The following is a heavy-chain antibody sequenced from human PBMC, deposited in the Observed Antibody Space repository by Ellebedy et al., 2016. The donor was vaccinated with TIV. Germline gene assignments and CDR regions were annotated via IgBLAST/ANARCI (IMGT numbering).Heavy chain of an antibody. Sequence: PGGSLRLSCAASGFRFSEYYMTWIRQAPGKGLEWVTFISWDTSYTKYADSVKGRFTISRDNAKNSLYLQMNSLRAEDTAVYYCARVGGYTAPNWFDPWGQGTPVTVSS. CDR3: ARVGGYTAPNWFDP. CDR2: ISWDTSYT. CDR1: GFRFSEYY. V-gene: IGHV3-11*06. J-gene: IGHJ5*02. D-gene: IGHD2-15*01.